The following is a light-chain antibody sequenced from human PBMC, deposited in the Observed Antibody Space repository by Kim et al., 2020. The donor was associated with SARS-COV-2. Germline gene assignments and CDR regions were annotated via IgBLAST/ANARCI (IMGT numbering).Light chain of an antibody. CDR1: SSDVGGYNY. CDR3: SSYTSSNTYV. V-gene: IGLV2-14*01. Sequence: SALTQPASVSGSPGQSITISCTGTSSDVGGYNYVSWYQRHPGKAPKLMIYDVSKRPSGVSNRFSGSKSGNTASLTISGLQAEDEADYYCSSYTSSNTYVFGTGTKVTVL. CDR2: DVS. J-gene: IGLJ1*01.